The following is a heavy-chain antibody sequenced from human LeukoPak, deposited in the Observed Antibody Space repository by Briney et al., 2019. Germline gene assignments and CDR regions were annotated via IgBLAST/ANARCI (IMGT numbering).Heavy chain of an antibody. CDR1: GYTFTSYY. CDR3: ARDDEEFGELRWFDP. D-gene: IGHD3-10*01. CDR2: INPSGGST. Sequence: ASVKVSCKASGYTFTSYYMHWVRQAPGQGLEWMGIINPSGGSTSYAQKFQGRVTMTRDMSTSTVYMELSSLRSEDTAVYYCARDDEEFGELRWFDPWGQGTLVTVSS. V-gene: IGHV1-46*01. J-gene: IGHJ5*02.